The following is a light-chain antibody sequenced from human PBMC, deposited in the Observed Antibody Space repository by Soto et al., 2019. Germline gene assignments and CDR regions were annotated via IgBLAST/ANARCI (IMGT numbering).Light chain of an antibody. Sequence: QSALTQPASVSGSPGQSITLSCIGTSSDIGDYDYVSWYQRHPGRAPQLIIFDVNNRPSGVSNHFSGSKSGNTASLTISGLQAEDEADYYCTSYSSGSTHVVFGGGTKLTVL. CDR1: SSDIGDYDY. J-gene: IGLJ2*01. CDR2: DVN. CDR3: TSYSSGSTHVV. V-gene: IGLV2-14*01.